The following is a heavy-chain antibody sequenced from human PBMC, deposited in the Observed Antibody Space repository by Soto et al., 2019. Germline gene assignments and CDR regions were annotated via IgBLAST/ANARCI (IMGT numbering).Heavy chain of an antibody. Sequence: QVQLQESGPGLVKPSQTLSLTCTVSGGSISSGDYYWSWLRQPPGKGLEWIGYIYYSGSTYYNPSLKSRLTIAVDTSKNQFSLKLSSVTAADTAVYYCARNYYDTGGKFDYWGQGTLVTVSS. V-gene: IGHV4-30-4*01. D-gene: IGHD3-22*01. J-gene: IGHJ4*02. CDR3: ARNYYDTGGKFDY. CDR1: GGSISSGDYY. CDR2: IYYSGST.